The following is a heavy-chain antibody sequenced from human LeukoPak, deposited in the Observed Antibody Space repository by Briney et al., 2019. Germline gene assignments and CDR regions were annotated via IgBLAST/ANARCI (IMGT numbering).Heavy chain of an antibody. V-gene: IGHV4-39*07. CDR2: IYYSGNT. Sequence: SETLSLTCTVSGGSINSSSYYWGWIRQPPGKGLEWIGSIYYSGNTYYNPSLKSRVTIFADTSKNQFSLRLSSVTAADTAVYYCARVTGYMIEDYFDYWGQGTLVTVSS. CDR3: ARVTGYMIEDYFDY. D-gene: IGHD3-22*01. CDR1: GGSINSSSYY. J-gene: IGHJ4*02.